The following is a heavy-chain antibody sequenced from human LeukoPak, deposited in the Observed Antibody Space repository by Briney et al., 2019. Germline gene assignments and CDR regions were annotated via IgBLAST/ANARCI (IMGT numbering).Heavy chain of an antibody. D-gene: IGHD7-27*01. CDR2: TYYRSKWYN. CDR1: GDSVSSNSAA. Sequence: SQTLSLTCAISGDSVSSNSAAWNWIRQSPSRGLEWLGRTYYRSKWYNDYAVSVKSRLTINPDTSKNQFSLQLNSVTPEDTAVYYCVRDHMARESRGRHWGYYYYGMDVWGQGTPVIV. V-gene: IGHV6-1*01. CDR3: VRDHMARESRGRHWGYYYYGMDV. J-gene: IGHJ6*02.